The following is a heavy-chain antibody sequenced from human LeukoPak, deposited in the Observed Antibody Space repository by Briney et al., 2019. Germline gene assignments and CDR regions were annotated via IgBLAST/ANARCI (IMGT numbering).Heavy chain of an antibody. CDR1: GGSISDYY. Sequence: SETLSLTCTISGGSISDYYWSWIRQPPGKGLEWIGYIYYSGNTNYNPSLQSRVTISVDTSKNQFSLKLSSVTAADTAVYYCARAAAGYWGQGTLVTVSS. J-gene: IGHJ4*02. D-gene: IGHD6-13*01. CDR3: ARAAAGY. V-gene: IGHV4-59*12. CDR2: IYYSGNT.